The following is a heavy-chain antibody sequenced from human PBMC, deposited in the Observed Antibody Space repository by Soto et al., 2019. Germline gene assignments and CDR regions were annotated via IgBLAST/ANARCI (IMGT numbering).Heavy chain of an antibody. CDR3: ARGDIAVVPAAGLDY. CDR1: GFTFSAYN. V-gene: IGHV3-21*01. CDR2: ISGSSSYI. D-gene: IGHD2-2*01. J-gene: IGHJ4*02. Sequence: GGSLRLSCAASGFTFSAYNMNWVRQAPGKGLEWVSSISGSSSYIYYADSVKGRFTISRDNAKNSLYLQMSSLRPEDTAVYYCARGDIAVVPAAGLDYWGQGTLVTVSS.